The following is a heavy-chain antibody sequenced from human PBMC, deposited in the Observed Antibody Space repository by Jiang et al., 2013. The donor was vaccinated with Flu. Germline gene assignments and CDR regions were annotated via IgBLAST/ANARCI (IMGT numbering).Heavy chain of an antibody. Sequence: KGLEWIGYIYYSGSTNYNPSLKSRVTISVDTSKNQFSLKLSSVTAADTAVYYCARVGSSGWAPFDYWGQGTLVTVSS. CDR3: ARVGSSGWAPFDY. CDR2: IYYSGST. D-gene: IGHD6-19*01. V-gene: IGHV4-59*01. J-gene: IGHJ4*02.